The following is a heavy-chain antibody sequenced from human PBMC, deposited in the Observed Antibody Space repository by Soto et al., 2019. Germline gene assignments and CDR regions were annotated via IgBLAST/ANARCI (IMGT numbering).Heavy chain of an antibody. CDR2: ISSSSSYI. V-gene: IGHV3-21*01. CDR1: GFNFSSYS. D-gene: IGHD2-21*01. Sequence: GGSLRLSCAASGFNFSSYSMNWVRQAPGKGLEWVSSISSSSSYIYYADSVKGRFTISRDNAKNSLYLQMNSLRAEDTAVYYCARDLVDDAFDIWGQGTMVTVSS. CDR3: ARDLVDDAFDI. J-gene: IGHJ3*02.